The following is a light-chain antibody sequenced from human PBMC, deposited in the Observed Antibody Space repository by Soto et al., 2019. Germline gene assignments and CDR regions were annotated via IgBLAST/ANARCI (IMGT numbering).Light chain of an antibody. J-gene: IGLJ2*01. Sequence: QSVLTQPPSVSAAPGQTVTISCSGSSSNVQNNYVSWHQQLPGAAPKLLIYGNNKRPSGIPDRFSGSKSGATATLGITGLQTGDAADYYCVTRDSSLSAAVFGGGTKVTVL. V-gene: IGLV1-51*01. CDR2: GNN. CDR1: SSNVQNNY. CDR3: VTRDSSLSAAV.